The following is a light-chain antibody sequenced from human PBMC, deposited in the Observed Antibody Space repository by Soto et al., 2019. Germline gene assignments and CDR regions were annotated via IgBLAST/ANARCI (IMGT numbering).Light chain of an antibody. Sequence: DIQMTQSPSTVSASVGDRVTITCRASQSISSWLAWYQQKPGKAPKLLIYDASSLESGVPSRFSGSGSGTEFTLTISSLQPDDFATYYCQQYNSYSTTFGGGTKVEIK. V-gene: IGKV1-5*01. CDR3: QQYNSYSTT. CDR1: QSISSW. J-gene: IGKJ4*01. CDR2: DAS.